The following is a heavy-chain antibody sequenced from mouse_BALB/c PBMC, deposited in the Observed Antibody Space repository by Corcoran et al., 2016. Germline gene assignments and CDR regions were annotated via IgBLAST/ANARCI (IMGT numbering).Heavy chain of an antibody. Sequence: EVQLQQSGAELVKPGASVKLSCTASGFNIKDTYMHWVKQRPEQGLEWIGRIDPANGNNKYDPKFQGTAYITADPSSTTADLQLSSRTSEDTFVYYFARTLYVAMDYWGQGTSVTVSS. D-gene: IGHD1-1*01. CDR3: ARTLYVAMDY. CDR2: IDPANGNN. V-gene: IGHV14-3*02. J-gene: IGHJ4*01. CDR1: GFNIKDTY.